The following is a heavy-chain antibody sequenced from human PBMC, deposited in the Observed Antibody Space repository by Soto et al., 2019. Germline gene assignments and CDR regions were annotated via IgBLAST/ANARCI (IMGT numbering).Heavy chain of an antibody. CDR2: IRSKAYGGTT. V-gene: IGHV3-49*04. J-gene: IGHJ4*02. CDR1: GFTFGDYA. D-gene: IGHD5-12*01. Sequence: GSLRLSCTASGFTFGDYAMSWVRQAPGKGLEWVGFIRSKAYGGTTEYAASVKGRFTISRDDSKSIAYLQMNSLKTEDTAVYYCTRGSKRWLQLIDYWGQGTLVAVPQ. CDR3: TRGSKRWLQLIDY.